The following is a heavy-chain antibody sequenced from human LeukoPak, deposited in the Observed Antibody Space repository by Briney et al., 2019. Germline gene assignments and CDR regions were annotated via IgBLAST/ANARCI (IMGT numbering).Heavy chain of an antibody. Sequence: GGSLRLSCAASGFTFSSYSMNWVRQAPGKGLEWVSYISSSSSTIYYADSVKGRFTISRDNAKNSLYLQMNSLRAEDTAVYYCAKAYGSTVTLPSDWGQGTLVTVSS. D-gene: IGHD4-17*01. J-gene: IGHJ4*02. V-gene: IGHV3-48*04. CDR2: ISSSSSTI. CDR1: GFTFSSYS. CDR3: AKAYGSTVTLPSD.